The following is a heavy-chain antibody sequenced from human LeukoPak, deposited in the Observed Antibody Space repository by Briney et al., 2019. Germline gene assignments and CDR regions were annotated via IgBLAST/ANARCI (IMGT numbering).Heavy chain of an antibody. D-gene: IGHD1-26*01. Sequence: GGSLRLSCAASGFTFSSYGMHWVRQAPGKGLEWVAVISYDGSNKYYADSVKGRFTISRDNSKNSLYLQMNSLRTEDTALYYCAKVRESGTFDYWGQGTLVTVSS. CDR3: AKVRESGTFDY. CDR2: ISYDGSNK. V-gene: IGHV3-30*18. CDR1: GFTFSSYG. J-gene: IGHJ4*02.